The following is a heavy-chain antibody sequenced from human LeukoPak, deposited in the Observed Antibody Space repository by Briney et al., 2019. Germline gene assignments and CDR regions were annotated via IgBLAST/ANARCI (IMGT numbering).Heavy chain of an antibody. CDR1: GGTFSSYA. V-gene: IGHV1-69*05. J-gene: IGHJ4*02. Sequence: SVKVSCKASGGTFSSYAISWVRQAPGEGLEWMGGIIPIFGTANYAQKLQGRVTITTEESTSTPYMELSSLRSEDTAVYYCARDFFRDGYINFDYWGQGTLVTVSS. CDR3: ARDFFRDGYINFDY. D-gene: IGHD5-18*01. CDR2: IIPIFGTA.